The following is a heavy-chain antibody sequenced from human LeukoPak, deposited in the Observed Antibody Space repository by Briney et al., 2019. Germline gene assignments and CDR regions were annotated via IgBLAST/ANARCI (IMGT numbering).Heavy chain of an antibody. CDR3: TREQWLAYGMDV. D-gene: IGHD6-19*01. Sequence: PSETLSLTCTVSGGSISSRSYYWGWIRQPPGKGLQWIGSIYNSDSTYYNPSLKSRVTISVDTSKNQFSLKLSSVTAADTAVYYCTREQWLAYGMDVWGQGTTVTVS. CDR1: GGSISSRSYY. V-gene: IGHV4-39*07. J-gene: IGHJ6*02. CDR2: IYNSDST.